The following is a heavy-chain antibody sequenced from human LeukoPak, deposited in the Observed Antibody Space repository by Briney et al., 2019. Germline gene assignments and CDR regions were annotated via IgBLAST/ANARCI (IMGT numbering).Heavy chain of an antibody. CDR1: GFTFSSYG. D-gene: IGHD3-22*01. Sequence: GGSLRLSCAASGFTFSSYGMSWVRQAPGKGLEWVSDISGSGDSTYYADSVKGRFTISRDNSKNTLYLQMNSLRAEDTAVYYCAKGPYYYDSSAYHYGAFDIRGQGTMVTVSS. CDR2: ISGSGDST. V-gene: IGHV3-23*01. J-gene: IGHJ3*02. CDR3: AKGPYYYDSSAYHYGAFDI.